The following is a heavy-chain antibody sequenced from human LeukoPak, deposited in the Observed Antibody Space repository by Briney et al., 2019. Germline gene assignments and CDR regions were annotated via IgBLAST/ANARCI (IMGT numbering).Heavy chain of an antibody. CDR1: RYTFISYE. J-gene: IGHJ5*02. V-gene: IGHV1-8*01. CDR3: ARGGPDFGVIRWFDP. CDR2: MNPNSGNT. Sequence: ASVKVSCKASRYTFISYEINWVRQATGQGLEWMGWMNPNSGNTGYAQKFQGRVSMTRNTSISTAYMELSSLRSEDTAVCYCARGGPDFGVIRWFDPWGQGTLVTVSS. D-gene: IGHD3-3*01.